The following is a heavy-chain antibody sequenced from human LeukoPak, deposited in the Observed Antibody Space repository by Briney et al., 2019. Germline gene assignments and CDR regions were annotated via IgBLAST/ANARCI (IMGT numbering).Heavy chain of an antibody. CDR3: ARFIGSSWYYFDY. Sequence: KPSETLSLTCAVYGGSFSGYYWSWIRQPPGKGLEWIGEINHSGSTNYNPSLKSRVTISVDTSKNQFSLKLSSVTAADTAVYYCARFIGSSWYYFDYWGQGTLVTVSS. V-gene: IGHV4-34*01. CDR2: INHSGST. D-gene: IGHD6-13*01. CDR1: GGSFSGYY. J-gene: IGHJ4*02.